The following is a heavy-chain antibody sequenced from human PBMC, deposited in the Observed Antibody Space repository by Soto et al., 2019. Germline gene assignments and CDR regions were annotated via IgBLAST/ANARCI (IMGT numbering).Heavy chain of an antibody. Sequence: PGGSLRLSCAASGFTFSSYSMNWVRQAPGTGLEWVSSISSSSSYIYYADSAKGRFTISRDNAKNSLYLQMDSLRAEDTAVYYCARDFHPGIANDYDGMDVWGQGTTVTVA. V-gene: IGHV3-21*01. D-gene: IGHD6-13*01. CDR1: GFTFSSYS. CDR2: ISSSSSYI. J-gene: IGHJ6*02. CDR3: ARDFHPGIANDYDGMDV.